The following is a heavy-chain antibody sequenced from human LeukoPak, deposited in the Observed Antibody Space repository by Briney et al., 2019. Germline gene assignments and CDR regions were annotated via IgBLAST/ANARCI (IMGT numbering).Heavy chain of an antibody. J-gene: IGHJ6*02. CDR3: ARAPYNYYGMDV. CDR2: ISINGGST. V-gene: IGHV3-64D*06. CDR1: GFTFSSYA. Sequence: PGGSLRLSCSASGFTFSSYAMHWVRQAPGKGLEYVSGISINGGSTDYADSVKGRFTISRDNSKNTVYLQMSSLRAEDTAVYYCARAPYNYYGMDVWGQGTTVTVSS.